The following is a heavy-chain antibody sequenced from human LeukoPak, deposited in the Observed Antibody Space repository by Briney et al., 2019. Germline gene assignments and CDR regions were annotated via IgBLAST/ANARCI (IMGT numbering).Heavy chain of an antibody. Sequence: PSETLSLTCTVSGGSISSYYWTWTRQPAGKGLEWIGRILTSGSTNYNPSLKSRVTMSVDTSKNQFSLKLSSVTAADTAVYYCARFRLEVRGFDYWGQGTLVTVSS. CDR1: GGSISSYY. V-gene: IGHV4-4*07. J-gene: IGHJ4*02. CDR3: ARFRLEVRGFDY. D-gene: IGHD1-7*01. CDR2: ILTSGST.